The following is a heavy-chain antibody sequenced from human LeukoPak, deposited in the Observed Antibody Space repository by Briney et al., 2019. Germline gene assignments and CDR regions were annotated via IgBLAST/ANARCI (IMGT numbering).Heavy chain of an antibody. D-gene: IGHD4-17*01. CDR1: GFTFGDYA. Sequence: GGSLRLSCTASGFTFGDYAMSWFRQAPGKGLGWVGFIRSKAYGGTTEYAASVKGRFTISRDDSKSIAYLQMNSLKTEDTAVYYCTRDADYGDYGGDPWGQGTLVTVSS. CDR2: IRSKAYGGTT. J-gene: IGHJ5*02. V-gene: IGHV3-49*03. CDR3: TRDADYGDYGGDP.